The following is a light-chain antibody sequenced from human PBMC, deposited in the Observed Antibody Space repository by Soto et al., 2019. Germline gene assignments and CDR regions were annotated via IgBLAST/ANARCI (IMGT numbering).Light chain of an antibody. J-gene: IGKJ5*01. V-gene: IGKV1-17*01. CDR2: AAS. CDR1: QGVRND. Sequence: DIQMTQSPSSLSASVGDRVTITCRASQGVRNDLGWYQQRPGKAPKRLMYAASTLQSGVPSRFSGSGSGTEFTLTISSLQPEDFATYYCLQTFSPPSITFGQGTRLDIK. CDR3: LQTFSPPSIT.